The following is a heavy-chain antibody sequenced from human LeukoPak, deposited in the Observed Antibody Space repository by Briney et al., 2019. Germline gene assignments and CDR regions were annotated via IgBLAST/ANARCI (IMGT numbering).Heavy chain of an antibody. Sequence: GGSLRLSCAASGFTFDDYTVHWVRQAPGKGLEWVSLISWDGGSTYYADSVKGRFTISRDNSKNSLYLQMNSLRTEDTALYYCAKGSYYDFWSGYREYFQHWGQGTLVTVSS. CDR1: GFTFDDYT. V-gene: IGHV3-43*01. J-gene: IGHJ1*01. CDR2: ISWDGGST. CDR3: AKGSYYDFWSGYREYFQH. D-gene: IGHD3-3*01.